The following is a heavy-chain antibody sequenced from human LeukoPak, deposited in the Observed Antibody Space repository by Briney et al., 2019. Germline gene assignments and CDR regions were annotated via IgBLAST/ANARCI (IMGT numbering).Heavy chain of an antibody. CDR2: ISGSGGST. CDR1: GFTFSSYA. Sequence: PGGSLRLSCAASGFTFSSYAMSWVRQAPGKGLEWVSAISGSGGSTYYADSVKGRFTISRDNSKNTLYLQMNSLRAEDTAVYYCARITRVVITKEYYMDVWGKGTTVTVSS. J-gene: IGHJ6*03. D-gene: IGHD3-22*01. V-gene: IGHV3-23*01. CDR3: ARITRVVITKEYYMDV.